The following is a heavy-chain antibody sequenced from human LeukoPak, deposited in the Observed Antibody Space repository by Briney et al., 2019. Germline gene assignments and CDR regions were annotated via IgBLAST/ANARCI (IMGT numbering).Heavy chain of an antibody. Sequence: ASVKVSCKASGGTFSSYAISWVRQAPGQRLEWMGWINAGNGNTKYSQKFQGRVTITRDTSASTAYMELSSLRSEDTAVYYCARPYYDFWSGFGTYNWFDPWGQGTLVTVSS. J-gene: IGHJ5*02. CDR3: ARPYYDFWSGFGTYNWFDP. D-gene: IGHD3-3*01. CDR2: INAGNGNT. CDR1: GGTFSSYA. V-gene: IGHV1-3*01.